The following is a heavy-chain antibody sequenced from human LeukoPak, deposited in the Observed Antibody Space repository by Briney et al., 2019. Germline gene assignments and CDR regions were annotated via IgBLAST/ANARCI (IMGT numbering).Heavy chain of an antibody. Sequence: GGSLRLSCSASGFTFSSYDMHWVRQATGKGLEWVSGIGTAGDTYYPGSVKGRFTISRENAKNSLYLQMNSLRVGDTAVYYCAKFTAWNAFDIWGQGTAVIVS. J-gene: IGHJ3*02. CDR3: AKFTAWNAFDI. CDR2: IGTAGDT. CDR1: GFTFSSYD. D-gene: IGHD3-16*01. V-gene: IGHV3-13*01.